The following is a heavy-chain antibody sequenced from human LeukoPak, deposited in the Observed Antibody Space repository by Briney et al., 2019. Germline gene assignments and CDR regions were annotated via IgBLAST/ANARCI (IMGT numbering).Heavy chain of an antibody. CDR2: INPNSGGT. D-gene: IGHD3-3*01. Sequence: ASVKVSCKASGYTFTGYYMHWVRQAPGQGLEWMGRINPNSGGTNYAQKFQGRVTMTRGTSISTAYMELSRLRSDDTAVYYCARGPRGIFGVVIRYYFDYWGQGTLVTVSS. CDR3: ARGPRGIFGVVIRYYFDY. V-gene: IGHV1-2*06. CDR1: GYTFTGYY. J-gene: IGHJ4*02.